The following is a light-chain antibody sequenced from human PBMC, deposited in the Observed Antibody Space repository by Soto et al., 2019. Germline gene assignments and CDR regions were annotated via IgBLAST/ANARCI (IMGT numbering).Light chain of an antibody. J-gene: IGLJ1*01. Sequence: QSVLTQPASVSGSPGQSITISCAGTSDDVGAYKYVSWYQQHPGKAPQLLIYEVRKRPSGVPDRFSGSKSGNTASLTVSGLQAEDEADYYCSSYAGSNNLVFGTGTKVTVL. CDR3: SSYAGSNNLV. CDR2: EVR. V-gene: IGLV2-8*01. CDR1: SDDVGAYKY.